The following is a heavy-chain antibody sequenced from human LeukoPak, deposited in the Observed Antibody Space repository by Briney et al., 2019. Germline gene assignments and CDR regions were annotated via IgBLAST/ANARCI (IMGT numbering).Heavy chain of an antibody. V-gene: IGHV3-11*04. CDR3: AKDRDYGDYYFDY. Sequence: GGSLRLSCAASGFIFSDYYMTWIRQAPGKGLEWVSYISSGGSIIYYADSVKGRFTISRDNSKNTLYLQMNSLRAEDTAVYYCAKDRDYGDYYFDYWGQGTLVTVSS. D-gene: IGHD4-17*01. CDR2: ISSGGSII. J-gene: IGHJ4*02. CDR1: GFIFSDYY.